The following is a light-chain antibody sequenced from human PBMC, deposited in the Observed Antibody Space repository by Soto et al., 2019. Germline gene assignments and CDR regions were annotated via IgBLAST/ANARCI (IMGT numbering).Light chain of an antibody. CDR1: QSVRND. V-gene: IGKV3-11*01. J-gene: IGKJ5*01. CDR2: DAS. Sequence: EIVLTQSPATLSLSPGERATRSCRASQSVRNDLAWYQQKPGQAPRLLIYDASNRATGILARFSGSGSGTDFTLTISSLEPEDFAVYYCHQRINWPPFTFGQGTRLEIK. CDR3: HQRINWPPFT.